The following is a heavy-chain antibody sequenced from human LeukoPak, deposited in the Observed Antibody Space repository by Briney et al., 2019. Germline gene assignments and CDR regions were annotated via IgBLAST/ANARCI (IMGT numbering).Heavy chain of an antibody. J-gene: IGHJ5*02. CDR2: IYNSGST. D-gene: IGHD6-13*01. Sequence: PSETLSLTCTVSGYSISSGYFWGWIRQPPGKGLEWIGTIYNSGSTYYNASLESRVTISVDTSKNQFSLKLSSVTAADTAVYYCARAYSSSWHFNWFDPWGQGTLVTVSS. CDR3: ARAYSSSWHFNWFDP. CDR1: GYSISSGYF. V-gene: IGHV4-38-2*02.